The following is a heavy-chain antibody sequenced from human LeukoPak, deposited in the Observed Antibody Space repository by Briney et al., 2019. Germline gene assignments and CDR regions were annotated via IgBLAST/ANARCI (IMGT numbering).Heavy chain of an antibody. CDR3: ARDYSSGWDAFDI. CDR1: GFTFSSYE. J-gene: IGHJ3*02. V-gene: IGHV3-48*03. CDR2: ISSSGSTI. D-gene: IGHD6-19*01. Sequence: PGGSLRLSCAASGFTFSSYEMDWVRQAPGKGLEWVSYISSSGSTIYYADSVKGRFTISRDNAKNSLYLQMNSLRAEGTAVYYCARDYSSGWDAFDIWGQGTMVTVSS.